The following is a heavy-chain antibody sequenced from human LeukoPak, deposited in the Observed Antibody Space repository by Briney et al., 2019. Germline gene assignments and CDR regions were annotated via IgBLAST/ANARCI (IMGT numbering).Heavy chain of an antibody. CDR2: SNWDGGFT. D-gene: IGHD3-10*01. CDR3: AKEGVGGGSGSYYIYYFDY. J-gene: IGHJ4*02. CDR1: GFTFDDYT. Sequence: GGSLRLSCAASGFTFDDYTMHWVRQRPGKGLEWVALSNWDGGFTYYTDSLKGRFTISRDNSKNSLYLQMNSLRTEDTALYYCAKEGVGGGSGSYYIYYFDYWGQGTLVTVSS. V-gene: IGHV3-43*01.